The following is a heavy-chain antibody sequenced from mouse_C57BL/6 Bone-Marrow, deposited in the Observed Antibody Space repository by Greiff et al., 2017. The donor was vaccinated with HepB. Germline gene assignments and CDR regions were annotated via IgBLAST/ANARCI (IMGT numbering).Heavy chain of an antibody. D-gene: IGHD2-10*02. CDR1: GFSLTSYG. V-gene: IGHV2-2*01. J-gene: IGHJ4*01. Sequence: QVQLKESGPGLVQPSQSLSITCTVSGFSLTSYGVHWVRQSPGKGLEWLGVIWSGGSTDYNAAFISRLSISKDNSKSQVFFKMNSLQADDTAIYYCARNGYGNYGGGAMDYWGQGTSVTVSS. CDR3: ARNGYGNYGGGAMDY. CDR2: IWSGGST.